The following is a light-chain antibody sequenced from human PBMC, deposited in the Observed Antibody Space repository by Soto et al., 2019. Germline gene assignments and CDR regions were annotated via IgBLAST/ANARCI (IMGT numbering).Light chain of an antibody. CDR2: EVS. J-gene: IGLJ3*02. Sequence: QSVLTQPPSASGTPGQRVTISCSGTSSSIGNNRVNWYQQHPDKAPKLIIYEVSNRPSGVPNRFSGSKSGNTASLTISGLQAEDKADYYCSSYTGSTTLVMFGGGTKLTVL. V-gene: IGLV2-14*01. CDR3: SSYTGSTTLVM. CDR1: SSSIGNNR.